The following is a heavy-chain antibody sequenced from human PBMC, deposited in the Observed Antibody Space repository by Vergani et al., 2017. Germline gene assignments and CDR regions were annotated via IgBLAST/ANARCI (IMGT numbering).Heavy chain of an antibody. CDR1: GGSFSGHY. V-gene: IGHV4-34*01. J-gene: IGHJ4*02. CDR3: SRGEIYSSSAY. CDR2: INHSGSA. Sequence: QVQLQQWGAGLLKPSETLSLSCAVYGGSFSGHYWSWIRQPPGKGLELIGEINHSGSAIYNPSLKSRVTISVDTSKNQISLNLTSVTAADTAVYYCSRGEIYSSSAYWGQGTLVTVSS. D-gene: IGHD6-6*01.